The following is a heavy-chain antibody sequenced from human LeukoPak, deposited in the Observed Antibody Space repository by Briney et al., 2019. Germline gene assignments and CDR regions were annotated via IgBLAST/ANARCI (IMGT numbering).Heavy chain of an antibody. J-gene: IGHJ4*02. V-gene: IGHV4-59*12. CDR1: GGSISSYY. Sequence: PSETLSLTCTVSGGSISSYYWSWIRLPPGKGLEWIGYIYYSGSTNYNPSLKSRVTISVDKSKNQFSLKLSSVTAADTAVYYCASGTAAAGRVQRYFDYWGQGTLVTVSS. CDR3: ASGTAAAGRVQRYFDY. D-gene: IGHD6-13*01. CDR2: IYYSGST.